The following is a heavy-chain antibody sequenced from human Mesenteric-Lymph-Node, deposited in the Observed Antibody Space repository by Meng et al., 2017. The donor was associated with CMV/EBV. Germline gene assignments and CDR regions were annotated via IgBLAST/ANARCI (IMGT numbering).Heavy chain of an antibody. CDR1: GFTFSNYA. Sequence: GESLKISCAASGFTFSNYAMRWVRQAPGKGLEWVSYISNSGTNIYYADSVKGRFTISRDNAKSSLYLQMNSLRAEDTAVYYCARAFDYWGQGTLVTVSS. V-gene: IGHV3-48*03. J-gene: IGHJ4*02. CDR2: ISNSGTNI. CDR3: ARAFDY.